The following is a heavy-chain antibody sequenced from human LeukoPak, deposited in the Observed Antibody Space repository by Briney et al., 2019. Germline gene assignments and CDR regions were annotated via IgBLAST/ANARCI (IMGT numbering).Heavy chain of an antibody. Sequence: PSETLSLTCAVYGGSFSGSYWSWIRQPPGKGLEWFGEINHSGSTNYNPSLKSRVTISVDTSKNQFSLKLSSVTAADTAVYYCARGLVGLLWFGSRPYFDYWGQGTLVTVSS. CDR1: GGSFSGSY. CDR3: ARGLVGLLWFGSRPYFDY. CDR2: INHSGST. V-gene: IGHV4-34*01. J-gene: IGHJ4*02. D-gene: IGHD3-10*01.